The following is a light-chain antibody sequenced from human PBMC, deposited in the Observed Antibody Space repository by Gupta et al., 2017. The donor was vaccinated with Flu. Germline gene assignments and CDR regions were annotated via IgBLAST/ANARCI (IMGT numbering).Light chain of an antibody. CDR2: EVA. V-gene: IGLV2-14*01. CDR3: CSYTRTTASIIAWV. CDR1: SRDIGDYDR. Sequence: QSALTQPASVSGSPGQTITISCTGSSRDIGDYDRVSWYQQHPGKAPKLIIYEVAYRPSGVSNLFSGSKSGNTAALTISGLQADDEAYYYCCSYTRTTASIIAWVFGGGTKVTVL. J-gene: IGLJ3*02.